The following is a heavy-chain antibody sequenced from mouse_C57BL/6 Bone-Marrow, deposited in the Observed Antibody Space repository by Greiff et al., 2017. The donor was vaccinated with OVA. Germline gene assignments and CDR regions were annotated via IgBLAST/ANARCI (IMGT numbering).Heavy chain of an antibody. CDR3: ARQEGSLLAGAY. D-gene: IGHD4-1*01. J-gene: IGHJ3*01. CDR2: INPGSGGT. CDR1: GYAFTNYL. Sequence: QVQLQQSGAELVRPGTSVKVSCKASGYAFTNYLIEWVKQRPGQGLEWIGVINPGSGGTNYNEKFKGKATLTADKSSSTAYMQLSSLTSEDSAVYCGARQEGSLLAGAYWGQGTLVTVSA. V-gene: IGHV1-54*01.